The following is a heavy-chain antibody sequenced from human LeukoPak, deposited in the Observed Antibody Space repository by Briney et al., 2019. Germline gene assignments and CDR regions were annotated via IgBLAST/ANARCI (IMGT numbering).Heavy chain of an antibody. Sequence: PSETLSLTCTVSTYSISSGYYWGWIRQPPGKGVEWIGNIYHNGNTYYNPSLKSRVTISVDTSKKQFSLKLRTATAADTAVYYCARIEAATRGYNHAYYFDYWGQGTLVTVSS. D-gene: IGHD5-18*01. J-gene: IGHJ4*02. CDR2: IYHNGNT. V-gene: IGHV4-38-2*02. CDR1: TYSISSGYY. CDR3: ARIEAATRGYNHAYYFDY.